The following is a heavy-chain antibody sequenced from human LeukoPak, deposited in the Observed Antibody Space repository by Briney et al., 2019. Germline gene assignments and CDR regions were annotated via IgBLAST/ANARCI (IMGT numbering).Heavy chain of an antibody. CDR2: IYPGDSDT. J-gene: IGHJ4*02. CDR1: GYSFTSYW. V-gene: IGHV5-51*01. CDR3: ARRYCSSTSCYYFDY. Sequence: HGESLKISCKGSGYSFTSYWIGWVRQMPGKGLEWMGSIYPGDSDTRYSPSFQGQVTISADKSISTAYLQWSSLKASDTAMYYCARRYCSSTSCYYFDYWGQGTLVTVSS. D-gene: IGHD2-2*01.